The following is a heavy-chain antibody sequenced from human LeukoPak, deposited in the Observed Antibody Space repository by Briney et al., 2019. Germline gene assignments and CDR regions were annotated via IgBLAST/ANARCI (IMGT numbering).Heavy chain of an antibody. CDR3: ASAGRVYYYGMDV. CDR2: IKHSGST. J-gene: IGHJ6*02. CDR1: GGSFSGYY. V-gene: IGHV4-34*01. D-gene: IGHD1-14*01. Sequence: SETLSLTCAVYGGSFSGYYWSWIRQAPGKGLEWIGEIKHSGSTNYNPSLKSRVTISVDTSKNQFSLKLSSVTAADTAVYYCASAGRVYYYGMDVWGQGTTVTVSS.